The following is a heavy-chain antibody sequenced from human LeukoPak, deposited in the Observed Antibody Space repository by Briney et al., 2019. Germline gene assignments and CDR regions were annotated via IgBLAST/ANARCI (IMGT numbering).Heavy chain of an antibody. CDR3: ARVHPYGAAAGTMADNWFDP. D-gene: IGHD6-13*01. Sequence: PSETLSLTCGASGESFSGYYWRWIRQSLGKGLERIGEINHSGSTNSNPSLESRVTISLDKSKNQFSLNLISVTAADTAVYYCARVHPYGAAAGTMADNWFDPWGQGTLVTVSS. CDR1: GESFSGYY. CDR2: INHSGST. V-gene: IGHV4-34*01. J-gene: IGHJ5*02.